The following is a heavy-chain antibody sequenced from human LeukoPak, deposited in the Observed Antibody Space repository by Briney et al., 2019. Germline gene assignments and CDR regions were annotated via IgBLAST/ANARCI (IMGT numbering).Heavy chain of an antibody. CDR1: GGSISSSSYY. D-gene: IGHD2-2*01. Sequence: SETLSLTCTVSGGSISSSSYYWGWIRQPPGKGLEWIGEINHSGSTNYNPSLKSRVTISVDTSKNQFSLKLSSVTAADTAVYYCARLTASADYFDYWGQGTLVTVSS. J-gene: IGHJ4*02. CDR2: INHSGST. V-gene: IGHV4-39*07. CDR3: ARLTASADYFDY.